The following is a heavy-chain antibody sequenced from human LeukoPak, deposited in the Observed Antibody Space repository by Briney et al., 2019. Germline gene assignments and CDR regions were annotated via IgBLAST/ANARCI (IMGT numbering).Heavy chain of an antibody. J-gene: IGHJ4*02. CDR2: IYYSGST. V-gene: IGHV4-39*07. Sequence: SETLSLTCTVSVGSISSGSYYWGWIRQPPGKGLEWIGSIYYSGSTYYNPSLKGRITISLDTSKNQFSLKLSSVTAADTAVYYCARDKAFGVVNCFDYWGQGTLVTVSS. CDR1: VGSISSGSYY. CDR3: ARDKAFGVVNCFDY. D-gene: IGHD3-3*01.